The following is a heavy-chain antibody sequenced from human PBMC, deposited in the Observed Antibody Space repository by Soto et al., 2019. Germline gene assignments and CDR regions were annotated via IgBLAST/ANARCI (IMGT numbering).Heavy chain of an antibody. D-gene: IGHD3-10*02. CDR2: IYHSGST. Sequence: PSETLSLTCAVSSGSISSSNWWSWVRQPPGKGLEWIGEIYHSGSTNYNPSLRSRVTISVDKSKNQFSLKLSSVTAADTAVYYCARDPSVLGRYYYYMDVWGKGTTVTVSS. CDR3: ARDPSVLGRYYYYMDV. V-gene: IGHV4-4*02. J-gene: IGHJ6*03. CDR1: SGSISSSNW.